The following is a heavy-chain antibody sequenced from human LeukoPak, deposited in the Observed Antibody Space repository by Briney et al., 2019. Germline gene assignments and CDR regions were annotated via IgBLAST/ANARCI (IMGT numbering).Heavy chain of an antibody. CDR1: GFTFSSYA. CDR2: ISGSGGGT. CDR3: ARDVTYWFDP. V-gene: IGHV3-23*01. D-gene: IGHD2-21*02. J-gene: IGHJ5*02. Sequence: SGGSLRLSCAASGFTFSSYAMSWVRQAPGKGLEWVSSISGSGGGTYYADSVKGRFTISRDNSKNTLFLQINSLRAEDTALYYCARDVTYWFDPWGQGTLVAVFS.